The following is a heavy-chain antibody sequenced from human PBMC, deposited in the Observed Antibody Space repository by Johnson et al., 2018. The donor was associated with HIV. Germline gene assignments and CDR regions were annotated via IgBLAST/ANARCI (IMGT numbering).Heavy chain of an antibody. Sequence: VQLVESGGGVVRPGGSLRLSCAASGFTFDDYGMSWVRQAPGKGLEWVANIKQDGSEIYFVDSVKGRFTISRDNANSSLYLQMNSLRAEDTALYYCASLGGLGGFDVWGQGTMVTVSS. D-gene: IGHD1-26*01. CDR1: GFTFDDYG. V-gene: IGHV3-7*03. J-gene: IGHJ3*01. CDR3: ASLGGLGGFDV. CDR2: IKQDGSEI.